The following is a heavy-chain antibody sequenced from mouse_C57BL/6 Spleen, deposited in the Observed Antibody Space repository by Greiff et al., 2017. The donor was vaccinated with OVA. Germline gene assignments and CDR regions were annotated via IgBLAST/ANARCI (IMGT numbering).Heavy chain of an antibody. J-gene: IGHJ3*01. Sequence: QVQLKQPGAELVRPGSSVKLSCKASGYTFTSYWMHWVKQRPIQGLEWIGNFDPSDSETHYNQKFKDKATLTVDKSSSTAYMQLSSLTSEDSAVYYCARGNWDAWFAYWGQGTLVTVSA. D-gene: IGHD4-1*01. V-gene: IGHV1-52*01. CDR1: GYTFTSYW. CDR3: ARGNWDAWFAY. CDR2: FDPSDSET.